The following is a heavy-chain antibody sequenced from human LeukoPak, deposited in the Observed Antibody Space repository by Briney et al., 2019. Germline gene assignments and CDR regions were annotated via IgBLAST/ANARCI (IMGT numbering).Heavy chain of an antibody. D-gene: IGHD6-19*01. CDR2: ISYTGSP. CDR1: GGSISTYY. J-gene: IGHJ4*02. CDR3: ARHGSDWSFDY. Sequence: PSETLSLTCTVSGGSISTYYWSWIRQPPGKGLEWIGYISYTGSPNYNPSLKSRLTISIDTSRNQSSLQVSSLTAADTAVYYCARHGSDWSFDYWGQGTLVTVSS. V-gene: IGHV4-59*08.